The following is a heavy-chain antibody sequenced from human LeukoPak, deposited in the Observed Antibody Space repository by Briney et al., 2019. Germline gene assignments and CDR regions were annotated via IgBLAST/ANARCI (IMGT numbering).Heavy chain of an antibody. D-gene: IGHD3-22*01. CDR2: IYYSGST. V-gene: IGHV4-39*07. CDR1: GGSISSSSYY. J-gene: IGHJ2*01. CDR3: AILNYYDSSGYYSWYFDL. Sequence: SETLSLTCTVCGGSISSSSYYWGWIRQPPGKGLEWIGSIYYSGSTYYNPSLKSRVTISVDTSKNQFSLKLSSVTAADTAVYYCAILNYYDSSGYYSWYFDLWGRGTLVTVSS.